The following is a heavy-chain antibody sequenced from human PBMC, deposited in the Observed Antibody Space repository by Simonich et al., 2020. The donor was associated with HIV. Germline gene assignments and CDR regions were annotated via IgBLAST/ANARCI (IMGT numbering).Heavy chain of an antibody. V-gene: IGHV3-9*01. D-gene: IGHD3-10*01. CDR2: ISGNSGTI. Sequence: EVQLVESGGGLVQPDRSLRLSCAASGFNFDGYAMHWVRQAPGKGLDGVSGISGNSGTIVYADSVKSRFTISRDNAKNSLYLQMHSLRPEDTALYYCARIRLGVGELSYYYGMDVWGQGTTVTVSS. J-gene: IGHJ6*02. CDR1: GFNFDGYA. CDR3: ARIRLGVGELSYYYGMDV.